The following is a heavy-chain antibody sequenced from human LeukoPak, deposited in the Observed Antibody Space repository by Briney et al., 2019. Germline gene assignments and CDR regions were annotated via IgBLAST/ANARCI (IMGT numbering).Heavy chain of an antibody. CDR1: GYSISSGYY. CDR3: ARPQGATAMVASDI. Sequence: SETLSLTCAVSGYSISSGYYWGWIRQPPGKGLEWIGSIYHSGSTFYNPSLKSRVTISVDTSKNQFSLTLSSVTAADTAVYYCARPQGATAMVASDIWGQGTMVTVSS. CDR2: IYHSGST. D-gene: IGHD2-2*01. V-gene: IGHV4-38-2*01. J-gene: IGHJ3*02.